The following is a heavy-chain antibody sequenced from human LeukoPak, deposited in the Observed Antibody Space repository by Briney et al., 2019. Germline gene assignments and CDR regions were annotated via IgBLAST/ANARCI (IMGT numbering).Heavy chain of an antibody. CDR3: ARDSPLTMVRGVVGGMEV. CDR2: ISSSGGT. J-gene: IGHJ6*02. D-gene: IGHD3-10*01. CDR1: GGSMRSYS. V-gene: IGHV4-4*08. Sequence: PSETLSLTCTVSGGSMRSYSWSWIRQTPGRGLEWIGCISSSGGTKNYNPSLTSRVTISVDTSKSQFSLRLSSVTAADTAVYYCARDSPLTMVRGVVGGMEVWGQGTTVTVSS.